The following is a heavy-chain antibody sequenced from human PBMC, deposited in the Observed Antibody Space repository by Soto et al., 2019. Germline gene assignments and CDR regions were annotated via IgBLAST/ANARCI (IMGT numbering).Heavy chain of an antibody. CDR1: GYSISSGYY. D-gene: IGHD3-16*02. CDR3: ARMSYYDYVWGSYRYTTFDY. Sequence: SETLSLTCAVSGYSISSGYYWGWIRQPPGKGLEWIGSIYHSGSTYYNPSLKSRVTISVDTSKNQFSLKLSSVTAADTAVYYCARMSYYDYVWGSYRYTTFDYWGQGTLVTVSS. CDR2: IYHSGST. V-gene: IGHV4-38-2*01. J-gene: IGHJ4*02.